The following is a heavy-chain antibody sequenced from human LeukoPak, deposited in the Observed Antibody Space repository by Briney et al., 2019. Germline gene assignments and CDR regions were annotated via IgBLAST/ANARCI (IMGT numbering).Heavy chain of an antibody. J-gene: IGHJ3*01. CDR2: ISGSGDHI. V-gene: IGHV3-23*01. Sequence: GGSLRLSCAASGFTFSIYAMNWVRQAPGKGPEWVSSISGSGDHIRYADSVRGRFTISRDDSKNTVYLQMKSLRPEDTAVYYCAREGHTSGYCGTFDVWGQGTTVAVS. CDR3: AREGHTSGYCGTFDV. D-gene: IGHD3-22*01. CDR1: GFTFSIYA.